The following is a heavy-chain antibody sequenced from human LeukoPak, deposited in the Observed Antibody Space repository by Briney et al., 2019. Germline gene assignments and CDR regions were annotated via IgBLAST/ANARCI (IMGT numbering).Heavy chain of an antibody. D-gene: IGHD2-2*01. Sequence: GGSLRLSCAASGFTFSSYAMHWVRQAPGKGLEYVSAISSNGGSTYYANSVKGRFTISRDNSKNTLYRQMGSLRAEDMAVYHCARVLDCSSTSCYAHYGMDVWGQGTTVTVSS. CDR3: ARVLDCSSTSCYAHYGMDV. J-gene: IGHJ6*02. V-gene: IGHV3-64*01. CDR1: GFTFSSYA. CDR2: ISSNGGST.